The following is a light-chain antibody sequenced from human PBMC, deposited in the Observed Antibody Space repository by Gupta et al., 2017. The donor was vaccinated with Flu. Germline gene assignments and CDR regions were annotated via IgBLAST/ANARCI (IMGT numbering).Light chain of an antibody. V-gene: IGLV2-14*01. Sequence: QSALTQPASVSGSPGQSITISCTGTSNDVGYYNYVSWYQRHPGKVPKLLIYEVTNRPSGVSYRFSGSKPDNTASLTISGLQADDEADYYCSSYTVRSTLIFGGGTKLTVL. CDR1: SNDVGYYNY. J-gene: IGLJ2*01. CDR3: SSYTVRSTLI. CDR2: EVT.